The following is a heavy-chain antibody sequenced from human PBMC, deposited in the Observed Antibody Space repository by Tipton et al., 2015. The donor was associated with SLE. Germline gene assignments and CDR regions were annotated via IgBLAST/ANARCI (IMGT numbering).Heavy chain of an antibody. CDR1: GFTFSRYW. D-gene: IGHD3-10*01. V-gene: IGHV3-7*01. Sequence: SLRLSCVVSGFTFSRYWMRWVRQAPGKGLEWVANIKQDGSEKYHVDSVKGRFTISRDNAKNSLDLQMNSLRVEDTAVYYCASRGDPDYWGQGTLVTVSS. CDR2: IKQDGSEK. J-gene: IGHJ4*02. CDR3: ASRGDPDY.